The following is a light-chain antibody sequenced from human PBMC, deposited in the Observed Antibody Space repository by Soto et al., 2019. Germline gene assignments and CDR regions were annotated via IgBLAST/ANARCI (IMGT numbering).Light chain of an antibody. CDR2: EVS. J-gene: IGLJ1*01. V-gene: IGLV2-14*01. Sequence: QSALTQPASVSGSPGQSITISCTGTSSDVGGYNYVSWYQQHPGKAPKLMIYEVSNRPSGVSNRFSGSKSGNTASLTISGLQAGDEADYYCSSYTRSSTQVFGTGTKSPS. CDR1: SSDVGGYNY. CDR3: SSYTRSSTQV.